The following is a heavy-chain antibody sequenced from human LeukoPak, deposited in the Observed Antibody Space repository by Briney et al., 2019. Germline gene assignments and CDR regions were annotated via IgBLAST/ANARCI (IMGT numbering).Heavy chain of an antibody. Sequence: GGSLRLSCAASGFTFSDYYMSWIRQAPGKGLEWVSAISGSGDSTYYADSMKGRFTSSRDNSKNSLYLQMNSLRAEDTAVYYCARDGLETPFDYWGQGTLVTVSS. V-gene: IGHV3-23*01. CDR2: ISGSGDST. CDR1: GFTFSDYY. CDR3: ARDGLETPFDY. J-gene: IGHJ4*02. D-gene: IGHD3/OR15-3a*01.